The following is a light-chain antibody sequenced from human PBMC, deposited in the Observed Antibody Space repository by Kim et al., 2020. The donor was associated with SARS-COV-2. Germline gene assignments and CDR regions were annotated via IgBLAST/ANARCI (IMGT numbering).Light chain of an antibody. J-gene: IGLJ3*02. V-gene: IGLV4-69*01. CDR1: SGHSSYA. Sequence: QLVLTQSPSASAFLGASVKLTCTPSSGHSSYAIAWHQQQPEKGPRYLMKLNSDGSHSKGDGIPDRCSGSSSGAERYLTISSLQSEDEADYYCQTWGTGNLQFGGGNKPTVL. CDR2: LNSDGSH. CDR3: QTWGTGNLQ.